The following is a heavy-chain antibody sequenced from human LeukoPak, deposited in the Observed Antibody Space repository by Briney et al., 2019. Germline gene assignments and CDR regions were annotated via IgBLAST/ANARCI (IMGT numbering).Heavy chain of an antibody. CDR1: GGSISSYY. CDR3: AREVRITMVRGENWFDP. V-gene: IGHV4-59*01. D-gene: IGHD3-10*01. Sequence: SETLSLTCTVSGGSISSYYWSWIRQPPGKGLEWIGYIYYSGSTNYNPSLKSRVTISVDTSKNQFSLKLSSVTAADTAVYYCAREVRITMVRGENWFDPWGQGTLVTVSS. CDR2: IYYSGST. J-gene: IGHJ5*02.